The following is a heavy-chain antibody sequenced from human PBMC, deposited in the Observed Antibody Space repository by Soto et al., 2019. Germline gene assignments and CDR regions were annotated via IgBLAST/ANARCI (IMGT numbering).Heavy chain of an antibody. Sequence: SETLSLTCTVTGAPIGSYYWNWLRQPPGKGLEWIGYIYDNGKTDFSPSLKSRVTMSVDTSKNQLSLKLSSVTAADTAAYYCARAITHGYLYYGMDVWGQGTTVT. V-gene: IGHV4-59*08. CDR2: IYDNGKT. J-gene: IGHJ6*02. D-gene: IGHD6-25*01. CDR1: GAPIGSYY. CDR3: ARAITHGYLYYGMDV.